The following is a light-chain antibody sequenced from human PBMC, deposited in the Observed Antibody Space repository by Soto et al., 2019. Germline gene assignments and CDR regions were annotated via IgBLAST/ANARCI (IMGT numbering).Light chain of an antibody. CDR2: DTS. Sequence: VMKQSPATLSVAPGEVGTLSDRASQGIGDTLAWYQHKPGQTPRLLIYDTSTRATGVPTRFSGSRSGAEFTLTIDSLQSEDFAVYYCQPYNNWPLTFGGGTKVDIK. V-gene: IGKV3-15*01. CDR1: QGIGDT. J-gene: IGKJ4*01. CDR3: QPYNNWPLT.